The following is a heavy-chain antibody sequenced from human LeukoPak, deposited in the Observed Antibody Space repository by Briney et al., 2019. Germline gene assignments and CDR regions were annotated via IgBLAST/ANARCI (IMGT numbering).Heavy chain of an antibody. CDR3: ARDFIFIRPVRVGYYYGMDV. CDR1: GGSISSSSYY. CDR2: IYYSGST. J-gene: IGHJ6*02. D-gene: IGHD1-26*01. V-gene: IGHV4-39*07. Sequence: PSETLSLTCTVSGGSISSSSYYWGWIRQPPGKGLEWIGSIYYSGSTYYNPSLKSRVTISVDTSKNQFSLKLSSVTAADTAVYYCARDFIFIRPVRVGYYYGMDVWGQGTTVTVSS.